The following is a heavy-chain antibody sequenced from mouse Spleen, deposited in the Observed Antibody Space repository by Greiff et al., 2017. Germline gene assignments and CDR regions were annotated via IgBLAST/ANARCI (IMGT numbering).Heavy chain of an antibody. Sequence: EVKVVESGGGLVKPGGSLKLSCAASGFTFSDYGMHWVRQAPEKGLEWVAYISSGSSTIYYADTVKGRFTISRDNAKNTLFLQMTSLRSEDTAMYYCATYYRYDVFAMDYWGQGTSVTVSS. J-gene: IGHJ4*01. CDR3: ATYYRYDVFAMDY. D-gene: IGHD2-14*01. CDR2: ISSGSSTI. V-gene: IGHV5-17*01. CDR1: GFTFSDYG.